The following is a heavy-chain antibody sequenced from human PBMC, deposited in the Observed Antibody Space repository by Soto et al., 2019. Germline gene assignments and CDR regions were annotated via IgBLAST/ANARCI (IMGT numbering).Heavy chain of an antibody. CDR1: GGSISSSSYY. D-gene: IGHD2-15*01. CDR2: IYYSGST. V-gene: IGHV4-39*01. CDR3: ARHNWENCSGGSCFNSGFYFDY. J-gene: IGHJ4*02. Sequence: SETLSLTCTVSGGSISSSSYYWGWIRQPPGKGLEWIGSIYYSGSTYYNPSLKSRVTISVDTSKNQFSLKLSSVTAADTAVYYCARHNWENCSGGSCFNSGFYFDYWGQGTLVT.